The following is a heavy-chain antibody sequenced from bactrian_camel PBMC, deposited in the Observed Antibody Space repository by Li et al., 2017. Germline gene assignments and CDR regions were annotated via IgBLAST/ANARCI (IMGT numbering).Heavy chain of an antibody. CDR2: IDSDGIT. Sequence: VQLVESGGGLVQSGGSLSLSCAASGFLFSTEGMSWVRQAPGKEREGVAAIDSDGITSYADFAKGRFTISQDNAKNTLFLQMNGLEPEDTAMYYCAADPSRELWVGYPPYKYWGQGTQVTV. CDR1: GFLFSTEG. J-gene: IGHJ4*01. D-gene: IGHD5*01. CDR3: AADPSRELWVGYPPYKY. V-gene: IGHV3S67*01.